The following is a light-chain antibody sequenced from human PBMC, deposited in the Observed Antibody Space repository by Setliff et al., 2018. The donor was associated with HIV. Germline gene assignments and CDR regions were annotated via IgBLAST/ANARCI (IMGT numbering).Light chain of an antibody. V-gene: IGLV2-8*01. J-gene: IGLJ1*01. CDR3: SSYAGSSYV. Sequence: QSVLAQSPSASGSPGQSVTISCTGTSSDVGGYNYVSWHQQHPGKAPKVIIYEVSKRPSGVPDRFSDSKSGNTASLTVSGLQAEDEADYYCSSYAGSSYVFGSGTKVTVL. CDR1: SSDVGGYNY. CDR2: EVS.